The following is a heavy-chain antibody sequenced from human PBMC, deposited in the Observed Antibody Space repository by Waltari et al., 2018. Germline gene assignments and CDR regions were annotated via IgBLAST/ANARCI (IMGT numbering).Heavy chain of an antibody. CDR1: GDSVSSNSAA. CDR3: ARGKEYYDSSGYYSHDAFDI. V-gene: IGHV6-1*01. CDR2: TYYRSKRYH. J-gene: IGHJ3*02. Sequence: QVQLQQSGPGLVKPSQTLSLTCAISGDSVSSNSAAWNWIRQSPSRGLEWLGRTYYRSKRYHDYAVSVKSRITINPDTSKNQFSLQLNSVTPEDTAVYYCARGKEYYDSSGYYSHDAFDIWGQGTMVTVSS. D-gene: IGHD3-22*01.